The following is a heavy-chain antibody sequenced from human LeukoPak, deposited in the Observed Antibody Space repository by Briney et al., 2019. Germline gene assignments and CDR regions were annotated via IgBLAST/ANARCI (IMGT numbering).Heavy chain of an antibody. CDR3: ARANMATISAFDI. Sequence: SVKVSCNASACTFSIYAISWVRQAPGQGLELMGGIIPIFGTANYAQKFQGRVTITTDESTSTAYMEMSSLRAEDTAVYYCARANMATISAFDIWGQGTMVTVPS. D-gene: IGHD5-24*01. J-gene: IGHJ3*02. V-gene: IGHV1-69*05. CDR2: IIPIFGTA. CDR1: ACTFSIYA.